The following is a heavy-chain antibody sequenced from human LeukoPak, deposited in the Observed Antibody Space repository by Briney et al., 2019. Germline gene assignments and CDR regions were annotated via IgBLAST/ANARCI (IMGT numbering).Heavy chain of an antibody. CDR3: ARSGSGTYYPDY. D-gene: IGHD3-10*01. CDR1: GGSISSSSW. J-gene: IGHJ4*02. V-gene: IGHV4-4*02. CDR2: IYHSGST. Sequence: SGTLSLTCAVSGGSISSSSWWIWVRQPPGRGLEWIGEIYHSGSTSYSPSLKSRVIISVDKSKNQFSLKLSSVTAADTAVYYCARSGSGTYYPDYWGQGTLVTVSS.